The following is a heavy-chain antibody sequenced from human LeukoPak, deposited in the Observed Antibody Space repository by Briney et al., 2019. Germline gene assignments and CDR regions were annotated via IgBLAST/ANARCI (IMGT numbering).Heavy chain of an antibody. J-gene: IGHJ5*01. CDR2: IYSSGST. CDR3: ARVTYSSNWYDY. CDR1: GGSIRNYY. V-gene: IGHV4-4*07. D-gene: IGHD6-13*01. Sequence: PSETLSLTCTVSGGSIRNYYWSWIRQPAGKGLKWIGLIYSSGSTNCNPSLKSRLTMSVDTSKNQFSLKLTSVTAADTAMYYCARVTYSSNWYDYWGQGTLVTVSS.